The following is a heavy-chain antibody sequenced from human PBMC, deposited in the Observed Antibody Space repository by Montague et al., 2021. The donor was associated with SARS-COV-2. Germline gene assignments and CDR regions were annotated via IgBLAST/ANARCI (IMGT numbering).Heavy chain of an antibody. CDR1: GFSISSGFY. J-gene: IGHJ5*02. D-gene: IGHD3-10*01. V-gene: IGHV4-38-2*01. CDR2: VYHSGYT. Sequence: SETLSLTCSVSGFSISSGFYWAWIRQSPGKGPEWIGTVYHSGYTHYNPSLKGRVTVSIDTSKNQFSLTVTSVTDADTAVYYCARYFSSSGHNWFDPWGQGTQVTVSA. CDR3: ARYFSSSGHNWFDP.